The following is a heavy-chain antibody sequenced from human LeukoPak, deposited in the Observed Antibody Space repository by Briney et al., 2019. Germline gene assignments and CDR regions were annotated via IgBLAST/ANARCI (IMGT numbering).Heavy chain of an antibody. Sequence: SETLSLTCTVSGGSISSYYWSWIRQPAGKGLEWIGRIYTSGSTNYNPSLKSRVTMSVDTSKNQFSLKLSSVTAADTAVYYCARELYSSGWYLAFDIWGQGTMVTVSS. CDR2: IYTSGST. CDR3: ARELYSSGWYLAFDI. V-gene: IGHV4-4*07. CDR1: GGSISSYY. J-gene: IGHJ3*02. D-gene: IGHD6-19*01.